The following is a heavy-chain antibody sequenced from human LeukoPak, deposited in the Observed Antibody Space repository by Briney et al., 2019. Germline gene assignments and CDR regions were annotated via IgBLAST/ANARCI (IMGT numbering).Heavy chain of an antibody. CDR3: ASGPRNWFDP. CDR1: GGSISSGGYY. V-gene: IGHV4-31*03. Sequence: SQTLSLTCTVSGGSISSGGYYWSWIRQHPGKGLEWIGYIYYSGSTYYNPSLKSRVTISVDTSKNQFSLKLSSVTAEDTAVYYCASGPRNWFDPWGQGTLVTVSS. J-gene: IGHJ5*02. CDR2: IYYSGST.